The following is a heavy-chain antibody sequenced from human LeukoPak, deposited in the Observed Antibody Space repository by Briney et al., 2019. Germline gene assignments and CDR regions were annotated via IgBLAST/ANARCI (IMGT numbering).Heavy chain of an antibody. V-gene: IGHV3-33*08. CDR2: IWYDGSNK. Sequence: GGSLRLSCAASGFTFSSYGMHWVRQAPGKGLEWVAVIWYDGSNKYYADSVKGRFTISRDNSKNTLYLQMNSLRAEDTAVYYCARDLGDYSSSWYLYYYYGMDVWGQGTTVTVSS. CDR3: ARDLGDYSSSWYLYYYYGMDV. J-gene: IGHJ6*02. D-gene: IGHD6-13*01. CDR1: GFTFSSYG.